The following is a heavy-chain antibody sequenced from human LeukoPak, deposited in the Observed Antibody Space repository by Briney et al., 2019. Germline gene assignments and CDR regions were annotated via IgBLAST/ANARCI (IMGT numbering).Heavy chain of an antibody. V-gene: IGHV4-30-2*01. CDR3: ASGTLIATNYYYYGMDV. Sequence: PSQTLSLTCAVSGGSISSGGYSWSWIRQPPGKGLEWIGYIYHSGSTYYNPSLKSRVTISVDRSKNQFSLKLSSVTAADTAVYYCASGTLIATNYYYYGMDVWGQGTTVTASS. CDR2: IYHSGST. J-gene: IGHJ6*02. CDR1: GGSISSGGYS. D-gene: IGHD1-26*01.